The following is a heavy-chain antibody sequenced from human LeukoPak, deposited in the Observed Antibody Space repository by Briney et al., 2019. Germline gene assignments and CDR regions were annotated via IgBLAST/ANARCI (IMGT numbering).Heavy chain of an antibody. CDR3: AKDVDSSSWYVAYFDY. CDR1: GFTFSSYG. V-gene: IGHV3-30*02. Sequence: GGSLRLSCAASGFTFSSYGMHWVRQAPGKGLEWVAFIRYDGSNKYYADSVKGRFTISRDNSKNTLYLQMNSLRAEDTAVYYCAKDVDSSSWYVAYFDYWGQGTLVTVSS. J-gene: IGHJ4*02. D-gene: IGHD6-13*01. CDR2: IRYDGSNK.